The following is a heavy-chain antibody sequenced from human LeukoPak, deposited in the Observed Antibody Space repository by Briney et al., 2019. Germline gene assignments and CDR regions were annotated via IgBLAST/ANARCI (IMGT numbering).Heavy chain of an antibody. CDR3: ARRIDCSAYYHDY. J-gene: IGHJ4*02. Sequence: GESLKISCEGFGYTFTTYGIGWVRQMPGRGLEWMGIVYPGDSDTRYSPSFQGQVTISADESINTAYLQWNSLKASDTAMYYCARRIDCSAYYHDYWGQGTLVTASS. V-gene: IGHV5-51*01. CDR2: VYPGDSDT. CDR1: GYTFTTYG. D-gene: IGHD3-22*01.